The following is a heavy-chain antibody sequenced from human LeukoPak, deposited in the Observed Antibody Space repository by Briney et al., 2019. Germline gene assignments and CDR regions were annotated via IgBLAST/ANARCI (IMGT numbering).Heavy chain of an antibody. Sequence: PSETLSLTCDVSGYSVNSGYYWGWVRQAPGMGLEWIGSLYNGGSTYYNPSLKGRATVSLNPSQNQISLKLTSVTAADTAVYYCACTVMVVSAPRWGHWGQGTLVPVSS. D-gene: IGHD6-6*01. CDR3: ACTVMVVSAPRWGH. V-gene: IGHV4-38-2*01. CDR1: GYSVNSGYY. J-gene: IGHJ4*02. CDR2: LYNGGST.